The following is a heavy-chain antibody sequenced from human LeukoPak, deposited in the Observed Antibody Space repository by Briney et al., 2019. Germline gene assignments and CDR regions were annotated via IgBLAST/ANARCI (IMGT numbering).Heavy chain of an antibody. V-gene: IGHV3-13*01. CDR2: LGTAGDT. J-gene: IGHJ3*02. Sequence: GGSLRLSCAASGFTFSSYAMSWVRQATGKGLQWVSTLGTAGDTHFAGSVKGRFTISRENAKNSVYLQMNSLRAGDSAVYYCARGLWFGEGGDAFDIWGQGTMVTVSS. CDR1: GFTFSSYA. CDR3: ARGLWFGEGGDAFDI. D-gene: IGHD3-10*01.